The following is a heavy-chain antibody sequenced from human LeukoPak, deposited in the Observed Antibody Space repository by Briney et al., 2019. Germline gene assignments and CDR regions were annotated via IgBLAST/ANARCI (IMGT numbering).Heavy chain of an antibody. V-gene: IGHV4-38-2*02. CDR1: GYSISSGFY. J-gene: IGHJ4*02. Sequence: SETLSLTCTVSGYSISSGFYWGWIRQPPGKGLEWIGSIYHSGSTHYNSSLKSRVTISVDTSKNQLSLKLSSVTAADTAVYYCARGVGLTQGGAFDYWGQGTQVTVSS. CDR3: ARGVGLTQGGAFDY. CDR2: IYHSGST. D-gene: IGHD3-16*01.